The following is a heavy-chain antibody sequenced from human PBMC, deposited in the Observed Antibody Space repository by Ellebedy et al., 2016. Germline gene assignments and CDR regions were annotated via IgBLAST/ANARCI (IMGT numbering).Heavy chain of an antibody. D-gene: IGHD7-27*01. CDR1: GGSVSSDNYQ. CDR3: ARTTMTGEWPRFDS. Sequence: SETLSLTCTVSGGSVSSDNYQWFWIRQPPGKGLEWIGQITPTGGTNYRPSLKSRVTMSVDTSKNQFSLKLRSLIAADTAVYFCARTTMTGEWPRFDSWGQGTLVTVSS. J-gene: IGHJ4*02. CDR2: ITPTGGT. V-gene: IGHV4-61*01.